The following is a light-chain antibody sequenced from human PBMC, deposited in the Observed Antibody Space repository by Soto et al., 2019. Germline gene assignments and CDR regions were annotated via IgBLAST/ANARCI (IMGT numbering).Light chain of an antibody. CDR2: GAS. CDR1: QSVSSNY. Sequence: IVLTQSPGTLSLSPGERATLSCRASQSVSSNYLAWYQQKPGQSPRLLIFGASSRLTGIPDRFSGSGSGTDFTLTISRLEPEDVGVYYCQQYGSSPRTFGQGTKVEIK. J-gene: IGKJ2*02. V-gene: IGKV3-20*01. CDR3: QQYGSSPRT.